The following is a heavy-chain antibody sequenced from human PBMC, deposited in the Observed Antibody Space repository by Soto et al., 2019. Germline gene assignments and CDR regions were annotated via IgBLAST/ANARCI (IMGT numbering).Heavy chain of an antibody. CDR1: GGTFSIYA. Sequence: SVKVSCKASGGTFSIYAISWVRQAPGQGLEWMGGIIPTLGTANYARKFQGRVTITADESTNTAYMELSSLRSEDTAVYYCARDRTRYCSGGSCYGVDPWGQGTLVTVSS. V-gene: IGHV1-69*13. D-gene: IGHD2-15*01. CDR2: IIPTLGTA. J-gene: IGHJ5*02. CDR3: ARDRTRYCSGGSCYGVDP.